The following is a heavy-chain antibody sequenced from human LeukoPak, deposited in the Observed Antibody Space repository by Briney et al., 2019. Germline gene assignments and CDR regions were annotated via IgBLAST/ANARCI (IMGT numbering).Heavy chain of an antibody. J-gene: IGHJ5*02. Sequence: PSETLSLTCTVSGYSISSGYYWGWIRPPPGKGLEWIGSIYHSGSTYYNPSLKSRVTISVDTSKNQFSLKLSSVTAADTAVYYCARDRAAINWFDPWGQGTLVTVSS. CDR3: ARDRAAINWFDP. V-gene: IGHV4-38-2*02. CDR2: IYHSGST. D-gene: IGHD2-2*01. CDR1: GYSISSGYY.